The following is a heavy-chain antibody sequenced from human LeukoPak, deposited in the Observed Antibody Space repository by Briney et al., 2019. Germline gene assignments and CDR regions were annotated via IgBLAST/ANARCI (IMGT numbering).Heavy chain of an antibody. CDR2: INPSGGST. CDR3: ARAAMGWGVFDY. Sequence: ASVKVSCKASGYTFTSYYMHWVRQAPGQGLEWMGIINPSGGSTSYAQKFQGRVTMARDTSTSTVYMELSSLRSEDTAVYYCARAAMGWGVFDYWGQGTLVTVSS. CDR1: GYTFTSYY. J-gene: IGHJ4*02. V-gene: IGHV1-46*01. D-gene: IGHD5-18*01.